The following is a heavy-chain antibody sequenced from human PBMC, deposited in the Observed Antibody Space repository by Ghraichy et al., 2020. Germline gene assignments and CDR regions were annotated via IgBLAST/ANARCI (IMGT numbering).Heavy chain of an antibody. CDR2: IKQDGSQK. D-gene: IGHD3-10*01. V-gene: IGHV3-7*04. CDR3: ARSKYYVTMVRGVITTVKRYFDY. J-gene: IGHJ4*01. Sequence: ESLNISCTASGFTFGTFWMSWVRQAPGKGLEWVADIKQDGSQKFYVDSVKGRFTVSRDNADNSLSLQMNNLTAEDTAVYYCARSKYYVTMVRGVITTVKRYFDYWGQGTLVTVSS. CDR1: GFTFGTFW.